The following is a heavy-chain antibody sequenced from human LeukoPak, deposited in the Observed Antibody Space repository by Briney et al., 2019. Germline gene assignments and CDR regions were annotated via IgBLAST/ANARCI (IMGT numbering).Heavy chain of an antibody. V-gene: IGHV3-33*01. Sequence: GGSLRLSCAASGFTFSSYGMHWVRQAPGKGLEWVADIWYDGSNKYYADSVKGRFTISRDNSKNTLYLQMNSLRAEDTAVYYLGRDLGRVLWLGELFNWGQGTLDTVSS. CDR2: IWYDGSNK. D-gene: IGHD3-10*01. CDR1: GFTFSSYG. J-gene: IGHJ1*01. CDR3: GRDLGRVLWLGELFN.